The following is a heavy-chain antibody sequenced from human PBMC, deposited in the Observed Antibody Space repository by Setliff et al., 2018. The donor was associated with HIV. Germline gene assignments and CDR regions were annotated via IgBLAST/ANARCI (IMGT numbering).Heavy chain of an antibody. Sequence: PSETLSLTCTVSGGSISSGGYYWSWIRQHPGKGLEWIGYIYYSGSTYYNPSLKSRVTISVDTSKNQFSLKLSSVTAADTAVYYCARGNVYGGLERYNWFDPWGRGTLVTVSS. CDR1: GGSISSGGYY. CDR2: IYYSGST. CDR3: ARGNVYGGLERYNWFDP. V-gene: IGHV4-31*03. J-gene: IGHJ5*02. D-gene: IGHD2-15*01.